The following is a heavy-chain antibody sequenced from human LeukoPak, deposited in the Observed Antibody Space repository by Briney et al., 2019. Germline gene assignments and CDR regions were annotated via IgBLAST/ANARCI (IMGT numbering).Heavy chain of an antibody. CDR2: IYWDDDK. CDR3: AHTMTTVTTGDY. D-gene: IGHD4-17*01. Sequence: GSGPTLVKPTQTLTLTCTFSGFSLRTRGEDVGWIRQPPGKALEWLSLIYWDDDKRYSPSLKSRLTITKDTSKNQVVLTMTNMDPVDTATYYCAHTMTTVTTGDYWGQGTLVTVSS. V-gene: IGHV2-5*02. J-gene: IGHJ4*02. CDR1: GFSLRTRGED.